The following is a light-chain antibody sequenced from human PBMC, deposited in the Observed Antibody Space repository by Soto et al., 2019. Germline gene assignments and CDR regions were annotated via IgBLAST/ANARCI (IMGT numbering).Light chain of an antibody. CDR1: QDISNY. CDR2: DAS. CDR3: QQYDNLPYT. V-gene: IGKV1-33*01. Sequence: DIQMTQSPSSLSASVGDRVTITCQASQDISNYLNWYQQKPGKAPKLLIYDASNLETGVPSRFSGSGSETDFTFTISSLKPEDIATYYCQQYDNLPYTFGQGTKLEIK. J-gene: IGKJ2*01.